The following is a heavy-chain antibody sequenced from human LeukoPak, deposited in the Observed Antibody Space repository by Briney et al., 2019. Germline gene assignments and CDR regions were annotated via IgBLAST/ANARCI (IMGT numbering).Heavy chain of an antibody. V-gene: IGHV1-8*01. J-gene: IGHJ5*02. CDR1: GYTFTSHD. Sequence: ASVKVSCKASGYTFTSHDINWVRQATGQGLEWMGWMNPNSSNTGYAQKFQGRVTMTRNTSISTAYMELSSLRSEDTAVYYCATSSYCSSTSCYPESNWFDPWGQGTLVTVSS. D-gene: IGHD2-2*01. CDR2: MNPNSSNT. CDR3: ATSSYCSSTSCYPESNWFDP.